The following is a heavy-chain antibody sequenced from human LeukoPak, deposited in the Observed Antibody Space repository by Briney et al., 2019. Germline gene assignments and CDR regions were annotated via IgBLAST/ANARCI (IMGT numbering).Heavy chain of an antibody. CDR1: GYTLTELS. D-gene: IGHD6-13*01. J-gene: IGHJ4*02. V-gene: IGHV1-24*01. CDR2: FDPEDGET. Sequence: GASVKVSCKVSGYTLTELSMHWVRQAPGKGLEWMGGFDPEDGETIYAQKFQGRVTMTEDTSTDTAYMELSSLRSEDTAVYCCARDIGQGSSWLYDYWGQGTLVTVSS. CDR3: ARDIGQGSSWLYDY.